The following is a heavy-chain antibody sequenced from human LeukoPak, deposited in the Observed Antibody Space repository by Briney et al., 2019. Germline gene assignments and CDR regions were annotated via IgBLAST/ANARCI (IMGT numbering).Heavy chain of an antibody. V-gene: IGHV1-45*02. CDR3: ASAGARYCSSTSCPGAFDI. CDR2: ITPFNGNT. CDR1: GYTFTYRY. D-gene: IGHD2-2*01. Sequence: SVKVSCKASGYTFTYRYLHWVRQAPGQALEWMGWITPFNGNTNYAQKFQDRVTITRDRSMSTAYMELSSLRSEDTAMYYCASAGARYCSSTSCPGAFDIWGQGTMVTVSS. J-gene: IGHJ3*02.